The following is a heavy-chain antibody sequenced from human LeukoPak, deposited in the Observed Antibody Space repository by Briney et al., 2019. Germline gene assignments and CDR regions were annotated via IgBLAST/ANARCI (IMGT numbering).Heavy chain of an antibody. D-gene: IGHD2-2*01. Sequence: PGGSLRLSCAASGFTFSSYGMHWVRQAPGKGLEWVAVIWYDGTNKYYADSVKGRFTISRDNSKNTLYLQMNSLRAEDTAVYYCARVIGYCSSTSCFGYFDYWGQGTLVTVSS. CDR3: ARVIGYCSSTSCFGYFDY. J-gene: IGHJ4*02. CDR2: IWYDGTNK. V-gene: IGHV3-33*01. CDR1: GFTFSSYG.